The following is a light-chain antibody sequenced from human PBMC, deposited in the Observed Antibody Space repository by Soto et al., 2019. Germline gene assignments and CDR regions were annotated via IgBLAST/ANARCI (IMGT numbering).Light chain of an antibody. Sequence: EIVMTQSPATLSVSPGERATLSCTASHYVYSNVAWFQQRPCQAPRLLIYRASTRATGTPARFSGSGSETEFTLTISSLQPDDFATYYCQQYNSNWTFGQGTKVDI. V-gene: IGKV3-15*01. CDR2: RAS. CDR3: QQYNSNWT. CDR1: HYVYSN. J-gene: IGKJ1*01.